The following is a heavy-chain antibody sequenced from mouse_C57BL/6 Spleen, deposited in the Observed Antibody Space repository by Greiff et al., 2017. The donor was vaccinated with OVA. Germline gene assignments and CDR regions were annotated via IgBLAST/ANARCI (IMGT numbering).Heavy chain of an antibody. Sequence: QVHVKQSGAELVKPGASVKMSCKASGYTFTTYPIEWMKQNHGKSLEWIGNFHPYNDDTKYNEKFKGKATLTVEKSSSTVYLELSRLTSDDSAVYYCARSAYGSSSWFAYWGQGTLVTVSA. D-gene: IGHD1-1*01. CDR3: ARSAYGSSSWFAY. J-gene: IGHJ3*01. V-gene: IGHV1-47*01. CDR1: GYTFTTYP. CDR2: FHPYNDDT.